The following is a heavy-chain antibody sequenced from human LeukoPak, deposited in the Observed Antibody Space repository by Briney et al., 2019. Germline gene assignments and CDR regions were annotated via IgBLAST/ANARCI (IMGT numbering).Heavy chain of an antibody. J-gene: IGHJ4*02. CDR1: GGSISSYY. V-gene: IGHV4-59*01. Sequence: KSSETLSFTCTVSGGSISSYYWSWIRQPPGKGLEWIGYIYYSGSTNYNPSLKSRVTISVDTSKNQFSLKLSSVTAADTAVYYCARGLVEMATIYDYWGQGTLVTVSS. D-gene: IGHD5-24*01. CDR3: ARGLVEMATIYDY. CDR2: IYYSGST.